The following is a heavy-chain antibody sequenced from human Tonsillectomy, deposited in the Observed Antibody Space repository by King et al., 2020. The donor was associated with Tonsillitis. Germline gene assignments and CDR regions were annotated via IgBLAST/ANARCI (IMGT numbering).Heavy chain of an antibody. CDR2: ISYDGSIK. CDR1: GFTFSSYA. Sequence: HVQLGESGGGVVQPGRSLRLSCAASGFTFSSYALHWVRQAPGKGLEWVAVISYDGSIKYYADSVKGRFTISRDNSKNTLYLQMNSLRAEDTAVYYCAGIKSNNGGYNYAVDDDYWGQGTLVTVSS. J-gene: IGHJ4*02. CDR3: AGIKSNNGGYNYAVDDDY. D-gene: IGHD5-18*01. V-gene: IGHV3-30-3*01.